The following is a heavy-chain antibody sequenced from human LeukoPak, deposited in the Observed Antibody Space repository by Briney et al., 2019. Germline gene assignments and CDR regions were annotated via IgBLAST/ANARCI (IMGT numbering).Heavy chain of an antibody. J-gene: IGHJ4*02. Sequence: GGSLRLSCAASGFTFSDYYMSWIRQAPGKGLEWVSYISSSGSTIYYADSVKGRFTISRDNSKNTLYLQMNSLRAEDTAVYYCAKDGVGATSFDYWGQGTLVTVSS. CDR3: AKDGVGATSFDY. CDR2: ISSSGSTI. V-gene: IGHV3-11*01. D-gene: IGHD1-26*01. CDR1: GFTFSDYY.